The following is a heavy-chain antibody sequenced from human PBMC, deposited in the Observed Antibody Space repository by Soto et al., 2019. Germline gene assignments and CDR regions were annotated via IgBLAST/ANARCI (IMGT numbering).Heavy chain of an antibody. CDR1: EDSFINYW. Sequence: PGESLKISCKGSEDSFINYWLIWVRQLPGKGLEWMGRIDLSDSYTNYSPSFQGHVTISADKSLGTAYLQWGSLKASDTAMYYCATTTSGTSCYRCGMDVWGQGTTVTVSS. V-gene: IGHV5-10-1*01. CDR3: ATTTSGTSCYRCGMDV. D-gene: IGHD2-2*01. J-gene: IGHJ6*02. CDR2: IDLSDSYT.